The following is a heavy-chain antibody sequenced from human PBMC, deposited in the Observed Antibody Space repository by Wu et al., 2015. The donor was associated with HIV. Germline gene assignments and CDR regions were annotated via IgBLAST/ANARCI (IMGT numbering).Heavy chain of an antibody. V-gene: IGHV1-46*01. J-gene: IGHJ6*02. D-gene: IGHD3-10*01. CDR1: GYTFTSYG. CDR2: INPSDGTT. Sequence: QVQLVQSGAEVKKPGASVKVSCKASGYTFTSYGISWVRQAPGQGLEWMGVINPSDGTTAYAQIFQGRVTLTRDPSTSTFYMELSSLRSHDTAIYYCARDKHTFYFGPGSHDYYYYFAMDIWGRGTTVIVSS. CDR3: ARDKHTFYFGPGSHDYYYYFAMDI.